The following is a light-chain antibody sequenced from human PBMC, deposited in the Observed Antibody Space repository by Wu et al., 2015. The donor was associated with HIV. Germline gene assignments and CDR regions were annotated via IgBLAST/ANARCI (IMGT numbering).Light chain of an antibody. J-gene: IGKJ2*03. V-gene: IGKV3-11*01. CDR1: QSVSSY. CDR2: DAS. Sequence: EIVMTQSPATLSVSPGERATLSCRASQSVSSYLAWYQQKPGQPPRLLIYDASNRATGIPARFSGSGSGTDFTLTISSLEPEDFAVYYCQQRSNWPRYSFGQGTKLEIK. CDR3: QQRSNWPRYS.